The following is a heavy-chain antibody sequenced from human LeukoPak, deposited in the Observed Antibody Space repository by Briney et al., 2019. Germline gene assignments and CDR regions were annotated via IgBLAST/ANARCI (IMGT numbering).Heavy chain of an antibody. J-gene: IGHJ4*02. CDR2: GYHSGTT. CDR3: ARTLSDSSPVAT. D-gene: IGHD3-22*01. Sequence: SETLSLTCSVSGYFLSSGFYCGWIREPPGRVLEWIASGYHSGTTIYNPSLKSRVTMSMDTSMNHYSLKLRSVTAADTAVYYCARTLSDSSPVATWGQGTLVTVSS. CDR1: GYFLSSGFY. V-gene: IGHV4-38-2*02.